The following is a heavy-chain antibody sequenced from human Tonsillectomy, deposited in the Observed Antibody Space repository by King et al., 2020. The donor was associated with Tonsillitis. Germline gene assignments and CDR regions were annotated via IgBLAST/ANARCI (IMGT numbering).Heavy chain of an antibody. V-gene: IGHV3-9*01. CDR2: ISWKRGNL. D-gene: IGHD3-22*01. J-gene: IGHJ4*02. CDR3: AKDIGSSGSYSFDY. Sequence: VQLVESGGGLVQPGRSWRLSGAALGSSFDDYAMHWFRQAPGKGLEWVSGISWKRGNLAYADSVKGRFTISRDNAKNSLYLQMNSLRAEDTALYYCAKDIGSSGSYSFDYWGQGTLVTVSS. CDR1: GSSFDDYA.